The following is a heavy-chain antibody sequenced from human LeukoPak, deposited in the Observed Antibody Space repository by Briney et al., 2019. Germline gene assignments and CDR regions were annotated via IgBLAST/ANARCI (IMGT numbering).Heavy chain of an antibody. D-gene: IGHD5-12*01. J-gene: IGHJ4*02. CDR3: ARGDIVATIDY. V-gene: IGHV4-61*05. CDR1: GVSISSSSYY. CDR2: IYYNGRT. Sequence: SETLSLTCTVSGVSISSSSYYCGWIRQSPGKGLEGIGSIYYNGRTNYNPSLKSRVSISVDTSKNQFSLKLSSVTAADTAVYYCARGDIVATIDYWGQGTLVTVSS.